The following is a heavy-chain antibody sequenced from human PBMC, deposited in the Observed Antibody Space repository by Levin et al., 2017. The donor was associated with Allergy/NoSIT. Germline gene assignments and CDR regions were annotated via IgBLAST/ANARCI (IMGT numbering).Heavy chain of an antibody. CDR1: GGSFSGYF. D-gene: IGHD3-22*01. V-gene: IGHV4-34*01. Sequence: PSETLSLTCAVYGGSFSGYFWSWIRQPPGKGLEWIGEINHSGSTNYNPSLKSRVTISVDTSKNQFSLKLSSVTAADTAVYYCASANTGYFHTSGYYVESGYWGQGTLVTVSS. CDR2: INHSGST. J-gene: IGHJ4*02. CDR3: ASANTGYFHTSGYYVESGY.